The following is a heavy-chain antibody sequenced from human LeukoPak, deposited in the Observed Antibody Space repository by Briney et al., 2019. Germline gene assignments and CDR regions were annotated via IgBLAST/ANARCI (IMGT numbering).Heavy chain of an antibody. J-gene: IGHJ6*03. CDR3: ARGATAGRFSLRPTGAYYMDV. D-gene: IGHD6-13*01. Sequence: ASVKVSCKASGYTFTGYYMHWVGQAPGQGLEWMGWINPNSGGTNYAQKFQGRVTMTRDTSINTAYMELSSLRFDDTAVYYCARGATAGRFSLRPTGAYYMDVWGKGTTVTVSS. CDR1: GYTFTGYY. V-gene: IGHV1-2*02. CDR2: INPNSGGT.